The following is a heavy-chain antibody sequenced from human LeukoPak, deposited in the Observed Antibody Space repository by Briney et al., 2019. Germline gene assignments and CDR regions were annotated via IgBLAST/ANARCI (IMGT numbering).Heavy chain of an antibody. CDR2: INHSGST. CDR1: GGSFSGYY. CDR3: AVSGGDTAEEIGY. V-gene: IGHV4-34*01. Sequence: KTSGTLSLTCAVYGGSFSGYYWSWIRQPPGKGLEWIGEINHSGSTNYNPSLKSRVTISVDTSKNQFSLKLSSVTAADTAVYYCAVSGGDTAEEIGYWGQGTLVTVSS. D-gene: IGHD5-18*01. J-gene: IGHJ4*02.